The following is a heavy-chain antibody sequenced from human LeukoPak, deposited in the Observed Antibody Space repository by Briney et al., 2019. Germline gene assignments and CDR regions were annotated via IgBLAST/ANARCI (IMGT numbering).Heavy chain of an antibody. V-gene: IGHV3-74*01. D-gene: IGHD2-8*01. Sequence: GGSLRLSCAASGFTFSSYWMHWVRQAPGKGLVWVSRINTDGSSTSYADSVKGRFTISRDDAKNTLYLQMNSLRAEDTAVYYCARLPRGYCTNGVCYYYYYYMDVWGKGTTVTVSS. CDR2: INTDGSST. CDR3: ARLPRGYCTNGVCYYYYYYMDV. J-gene: IGHJ6*03. CDR1: GFTFSSYW.